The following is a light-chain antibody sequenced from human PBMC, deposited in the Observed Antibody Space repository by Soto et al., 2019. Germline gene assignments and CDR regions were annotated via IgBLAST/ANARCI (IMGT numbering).Light chain of an antibody. CDR1: QSVSSSY. Sequence: IGLSLSLGTLSLYTGERATLSCRASQSVSSSYLAWYQQKPGQAPRLLIYGASSRATGIPGRFSGSGSGTDFTLTISRLEPEDFAVYYCQQYGSSPWTFGQGTKVDIK. CDR2: GAS. CDR3: QQYGSSPWT. J-gene: IGKJ1*01. V-gene: IGKV3-20*01.